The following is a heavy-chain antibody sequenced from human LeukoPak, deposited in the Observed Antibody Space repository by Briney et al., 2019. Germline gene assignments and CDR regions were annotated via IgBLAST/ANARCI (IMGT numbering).Heavy chain of an antibody. CDR2: IYYSGST. D-gene: IGHD3-22*01. CDR1: GGFLRSYY. J-gene: IGHJ4*02. Sequence: PSETLSLTCTVSGGFLRSYYWSWLRPPPGRGLEWVGYIYYSGSTNYNPSLQSRVTISVDASKNQSSLKLSAVTAADTAVYYCARDRCGDDSSGYYWGYYFDYWGQRTLVSVSS. V-gene: IGHV4-59*01. CDR3: ARDRCGDDSSGYYWGYYFDY.